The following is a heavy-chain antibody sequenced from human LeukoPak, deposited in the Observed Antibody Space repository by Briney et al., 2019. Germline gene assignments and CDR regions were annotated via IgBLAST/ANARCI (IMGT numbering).Heavy chain of an antibody. V-gene: IGHV3-43*02. J-gene: IGHJ4*02. CDR1: GFTFDDYA. D-gene: IGHD3-10*01. CDR3: AKDGSGSGLFDY. CDR2: ISGDGGST. Sequence: GGSLRLSCAASGFTFDDYAMHWVRQAPGKGLEWVSLISGDGGSTYYADSVKGRFTISRDNSKNSLYLQMNSLRTEDTALHYCAKDGSGSGLFDYWGQGTLVTVSS.